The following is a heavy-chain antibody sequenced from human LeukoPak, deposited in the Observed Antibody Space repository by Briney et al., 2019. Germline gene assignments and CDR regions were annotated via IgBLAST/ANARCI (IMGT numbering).Heavy chain of an antibody. J-gene: IGHJ4*02. Sequence: GGSLRLSCAASGFTFSSYSMNWVRQAPGKGLEWVAVISYDGSNKYYADSVKGRFTISRDNSKNTLYLQMNGLRAEDTAVYYCAKDLLPAVTTSSWSLSYWGQGTLVTVSS. CDR2: ISYDGSNK. V-gene: IGHV3-30*18. CDR1: GFTFSSYS. CDR3: AKDLLPAVTTSSWSLSY. D-gene: IGHD6-13*01.